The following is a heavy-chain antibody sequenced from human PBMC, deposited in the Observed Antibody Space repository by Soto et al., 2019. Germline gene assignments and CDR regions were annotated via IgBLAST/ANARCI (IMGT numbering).Heavy chain of an antibody. CDR1: GGTSNTHA. Sequence: QVQLVQSGAELKRPGSSVTVSCKTSGGTSNTHAISWMRQAPGQGLEWIGRFIPVIGTGNYAQKFEGRLSITAXTXKXXVYMELSGLTSDDTAVYYCARDWDFGSGRLTWFDPWGQGALVTVSS. V-gene: IGHV1-69*08. D-gene: IGHD3-10*01. CDR2: FIPVIGTG. CDR3: ARDWDFGSGRLTWFDP. J-gene: IGHJ5*02.